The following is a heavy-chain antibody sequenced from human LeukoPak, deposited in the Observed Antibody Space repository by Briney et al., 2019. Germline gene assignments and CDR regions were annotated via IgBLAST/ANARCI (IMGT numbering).Heavy chain of an antibody. D-gene: IGHD2-2*01. J-gene: IGHJ6*04. Sequence: SETLSLTCAVYGGSFSGYYWSWIRQPPGKGLEWIREINHSGSTNYNPSLKSRVTISVDTSKNQFSLKLSSVTAADTAVYYCARVVPAAGTYYYYYYGMDVWGKGTTVTVSS. CDR1: GGSFSGYY. CDR2: INHSGST. V-gene: IGHV4-34*01. CDR3: ARVVPAAGTYYYYYYGMDV.